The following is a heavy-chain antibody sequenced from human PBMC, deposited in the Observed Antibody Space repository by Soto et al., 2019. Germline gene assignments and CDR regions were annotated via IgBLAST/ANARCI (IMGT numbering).Heavy chain of an antibody. J-gene: IGHJ4*02. CDR3: AKGRDLYYFDC. V-gene: IGHV3-23*01. D-gene: IGHD3-3*01. CDR1: GFTFSNCA. CDR2: ISGSGGGT. Sequence: GGSLRLSCAASGFTFSNCAMSWVRQAPGKGLEWVSAISGSGGGTFYADSVKGRFTISRDNSKNTMYLQMNSLRAEDSAVYYCAKGRDLYYFDCWGQGTLVTV.